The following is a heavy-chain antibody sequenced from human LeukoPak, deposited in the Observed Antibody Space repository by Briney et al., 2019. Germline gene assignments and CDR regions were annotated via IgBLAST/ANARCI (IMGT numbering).Heavy chain of an antibody. Sequence: PGGSLRLSCAASGFTFSSYWMSWVRQAPGKGLEWVANIKQDGSEKYYVDSVKGRFTISRDNAKNSLYLQMNSLRAEDTAVYYCARVRRYDILTGLGTGWFDPWGQGTLVTVSS. J-gene: IGHJ5*02. CDR3: ARVRRYDILTGLGTGWFDP. CDR2: IKQDGSEK. D-gene: IGHD3-9*01. CDR1: GFTFSSYW. V-gene: IGHV3-7*01.